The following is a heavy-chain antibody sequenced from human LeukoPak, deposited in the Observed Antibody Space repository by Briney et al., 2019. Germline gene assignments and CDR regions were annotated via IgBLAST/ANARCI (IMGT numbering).Heavy chain of an antibody. CDR3: ARSPTKRVPEDY. Sequence: PSETLSLTCTVSGGSISTYYWSWIRQPPGKGLEWIGYIYHSGSTKYNPSLKSRVTISMDKSKNQISLRLTSVTAADTAVYYCARSPTKRVPEDYWGQGTLVTVSS. CDR2: IYHSGST. CDR1: GGSISTYY. J-gene: IGHJ4*02. V-gene: IGHV4-59*12. D-gene: IGHD2-2*01.